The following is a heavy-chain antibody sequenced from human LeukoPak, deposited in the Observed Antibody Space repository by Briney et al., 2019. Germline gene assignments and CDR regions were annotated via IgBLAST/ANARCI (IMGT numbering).Heavy chain of an antibody. CDR2: IYYSGTT. CDR3: ARHSLSGSGSYYNGHFDY. V-gene: IGHV4-38-2*02. D-gene: IGHD3-10*01. Sequence: PSETLSLTCTVSGYSISSGYYWGWIRQPPGKGLEWIGNIYYSGTTYYNPSLKSRVTISVDTSKNQFSLKLSSVTAADTAVYYCARHSLSGSGSYYNGHFDYWGQGTLVTVSS. J-gene: IGHJ4*02. CDR1: GYSISSGYY.